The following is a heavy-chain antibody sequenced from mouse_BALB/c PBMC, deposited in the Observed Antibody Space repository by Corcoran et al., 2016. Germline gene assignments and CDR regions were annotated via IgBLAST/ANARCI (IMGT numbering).Heavy chain of an antibody. V-gene: IGHV14-3*02. CDR2: IDPANGNT. D-gene: IGHD2-1*01. J-gene: IGHJ4*01. CDR3: APYGNYAMDY. Sequence: EVQLQQSGAELVKPGASVKLSCTASGFNIKDTYMHWVKQRPERGLEWIGRIDPANGNTKYDPKFQGKATITADTSSNTAYLQLSSLTSEDTAVYYCAPYGNYAMDYWGQGTSVTVSS. CDR1: GFNIKDTY.